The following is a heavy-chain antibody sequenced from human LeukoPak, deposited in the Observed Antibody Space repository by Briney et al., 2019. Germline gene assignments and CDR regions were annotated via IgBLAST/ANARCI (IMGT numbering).Heavy chain of an antibody. D-gene: IGHD3-3*01. J-gene: IGHJ3*02. CDR3: ARGSGARYYDFKHAFDI. CDR2: IYYSGST. CDR1: GGSISSSSYY. Sequence: SETLSLTCTVSGGSISSSSYYWGWIRQPPGKGLEWIGSIYYSGSTYYNPSLKSRVTISVDTSKNRFSLKLSSVTAADTAVYYCARGSGARYYDFKHAFDIWGQGTMVTVSS. V-gene: IGHV4-39*01.